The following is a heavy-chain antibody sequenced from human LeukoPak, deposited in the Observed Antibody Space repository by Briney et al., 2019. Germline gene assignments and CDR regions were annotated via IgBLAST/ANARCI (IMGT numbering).Heavy chain of an antibody. CDR3: ARDLRRRTIFGVAIRIFDY. Sequence: GGSLRLSCAASGFTVSSNYMSWVRQAPGKGLEWVSVIYSGGSTYYADSVKGRFTISRDNSKNTLYLQMNSLRAEDTAVYYCARDLRRRTIFGVAIRIFDYWGQGTLVTVSS. CDR1: GFTVSSNY. V-gene: IGHV3-66*02. D-gene: IGHD3-3*01. J-gene: IGHJ4*02. CDR2: IYSGGST.